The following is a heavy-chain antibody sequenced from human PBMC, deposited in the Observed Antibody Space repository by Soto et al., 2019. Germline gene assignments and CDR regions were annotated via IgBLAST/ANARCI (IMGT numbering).Heavy chain of an antibody. CDR3: ERDKDRQQLGGNYYYIMDV. CDR1: GGTFRTSA. Sequence: QVQLVQSGAEVKKPGSSVKVSCKTSGGTFRTSAISWVRQAPGQGLEWMGGIMPVFPTADYAQKFQGRVTITADESTSTAYMELSSLRSEDTAVYYCERDKDRQQLGGNYYYIMDVWGQGTTVTVSS. J-gene: IGHJ6*01. D-gene: IGHD3-3*02. CDR2: IMPVFPTA. V-gene: IGHV1-69*12.